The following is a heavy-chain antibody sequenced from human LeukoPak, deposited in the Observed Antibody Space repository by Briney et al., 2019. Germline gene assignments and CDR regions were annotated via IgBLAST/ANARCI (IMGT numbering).Heavy chain of an antibody. V-gene: IGHV3-30-3*01. J-gene: IGHJ3*01. CDR1: GFTFNTYA. CDR3: ARARGTTGTTRIAFDV. CDR2: ISYDGGTK. Sequence: PGRSLRLSCAASGFTFNTYAMHWVRQAPGKGLEWVAVISYDGGTKYYADSVKGRFTISRDNSKNTVYLQMDSLRPEDTAVCYCARARGTTGTTRIAFDVWGKGTMVTVSS. D-gene: IGHD1-1*01.